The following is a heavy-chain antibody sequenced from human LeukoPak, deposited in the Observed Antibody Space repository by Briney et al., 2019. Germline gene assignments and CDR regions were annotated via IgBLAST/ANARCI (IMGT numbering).Heavy chain of an antibody. CDR1: GFTFSSYE. CDR2: MSSSDDGG. V-gene: IGHV3-23*01. Sequence: GGSLRLSCAASGFTFSSYEMNWVRQAPGKGLEWVSAMSSSDDGGYYAASVRGRFTISRDTSRSTLYLQMNSLRAEDAAVYYCAKAPVTSCRGAFCYPFDYWGQGTLVTVSS. CDR3: AKAPVTSCRGAFCYPFDY. D-gene: IGHD2-15*01. J-gene: IGHJ4*02.